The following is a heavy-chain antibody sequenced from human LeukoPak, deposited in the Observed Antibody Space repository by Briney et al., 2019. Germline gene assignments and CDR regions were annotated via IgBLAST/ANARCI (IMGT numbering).Heavy chain of an antibody. Sequence: ASVKVSCKASGYTFTSYGISWVRQAPGQGLEWMGWISAYNGNTNYAQKLQGRVTMTTDTSTSTAYMELRSLRSDDTAVYYCASVRRAGVSSGWFSNYYYYGMDVWGQGTTVTVSS. CDR2: ISAYNGNT. D-gene: IGHD2-15*01. V-gene: IGHV1-18*01. J-gene: IGHJ6*02. CDR1: GYTFTSYG. CDR3: ASVRRAGVSSGWFSNYYYYGMDV.